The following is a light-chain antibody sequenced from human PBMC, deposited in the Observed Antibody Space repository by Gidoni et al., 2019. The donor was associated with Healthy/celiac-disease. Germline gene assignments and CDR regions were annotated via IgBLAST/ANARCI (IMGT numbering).Light chain of an antibody. V-gene: IGKV3-20*01. Sequence: EIVLTQSPGTLSLSPGERAILSCRASQSVSSSYLAWYQQKPGQAPRLLIYGASSRATGIPDRFSGSGAGTDFTLTISRLEPEDFAVYYCQQDSSSPPLTFGGGTKVEIK. CDR1: QSVSSSY. CDR2: GAS. CDR3: QQDSSSPPLT. J-gene: IGKJ4*01.